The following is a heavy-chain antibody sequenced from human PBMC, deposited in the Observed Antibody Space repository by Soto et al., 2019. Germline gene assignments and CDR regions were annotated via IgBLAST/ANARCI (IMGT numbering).Heavy chain of an antibody. Sequence: GGSLRLSCAASGFTFRNAWMIWVRQAPGKGLEWVGRIKSEIDGGTTDYAMSVKGRFTISRDDSKNTLFLQMNSLKPEDTALYYCITNGNENSGYYLGYSEPWGQGTPATVSS. CDR3: ITNGNENSGYYLGYSEP. CDR2: IKSEIDGGTT. D-gene: IGHD3-22*01. J-gene: IGHJ4*02. V-gene: IGHV3-15*01. CDR1: GFTFRNAW.